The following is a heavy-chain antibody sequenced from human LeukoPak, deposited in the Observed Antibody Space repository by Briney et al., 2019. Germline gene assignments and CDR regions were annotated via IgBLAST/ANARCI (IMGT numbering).Heavy chain of an antibody. Sequence: GESLKISCKGSGHSFTSYWIGWVRQMPGKGLEWMGIIYPGDSDTRYSPSFQGQVTISADKSISTAYLQWSSLKASDTAMYYCARHAPGSPYYYDSSGNWFDPRGQGTLVTVSS. D-gene: IGHD3-22*01. CDR2: IYPGDSDT. CDR1: GHSFTSYW. J-gene: IGHJ5*02. CDR3: ARHAPGSPYYYDSSGNWFDP. V-gene: IGHV5-51*01.